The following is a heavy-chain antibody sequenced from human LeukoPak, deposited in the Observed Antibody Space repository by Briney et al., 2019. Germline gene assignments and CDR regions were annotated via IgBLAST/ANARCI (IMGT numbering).Heavy chain of an antibody. Sequence: GGSLRLSCAASGFTFSSYWMSWVRQAPGKGLEWVANIKQDGSEKYYVDSVKGRFTISRDNSKNTLYLQMNSLRAEDTAVYYCAKPYYDFWSGYFYYFDYWGQGTLVTVSS. CDR3: AKPYYDFWSGYFYYFDY. V-gene: IGHV3-7*03. J-gene: IGHJ4*02. D-gene: IGHD3-3*01. CDR2: IKQDGSEK. CDR1: GFTFSSYW.